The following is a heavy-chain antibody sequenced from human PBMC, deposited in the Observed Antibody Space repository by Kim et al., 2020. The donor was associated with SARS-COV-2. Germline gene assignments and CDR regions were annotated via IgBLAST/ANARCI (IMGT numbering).Heavy chain of an antibody. V-gene: IGHV5-51*01. D-gene: IGHD6-13*01. Sequence: PSFQGQVTTSADKSISTAYLQWSSLKASDTAMYYCARPPAYSSSWYYFDYWGQGTLVTVSS. J-gene: IGHJ4*02. CDR3: ARPPAYSSSWYYFDY.